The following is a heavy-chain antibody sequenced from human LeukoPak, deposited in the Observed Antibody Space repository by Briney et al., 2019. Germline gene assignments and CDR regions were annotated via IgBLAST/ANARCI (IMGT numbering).Heavy chain of an antibody. J-gene: IGHJ6*02. CDR2: IYYSGST. Sequence: PSQTLSLTCTASGVSISSYYRSWIRQPPGKGLEWVGDIYYSGSTNYNPSLKSRVTISVDTSKNQFSLKLSSVTAADTAVYYCARHVRLYGDYRYGMDVWGQGTTVTVSS. V-gene: IGHV4-59*08. D-gene: IGHD4-17*01. CDR1: GVSISSYY. CDR3: ARHVRLYGDYRYGMDV.